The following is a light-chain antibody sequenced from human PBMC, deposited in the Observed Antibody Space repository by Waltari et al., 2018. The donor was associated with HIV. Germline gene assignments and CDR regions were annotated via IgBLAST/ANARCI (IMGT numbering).Light chain of an antibody. CDR3: AAWDDSLNGYV. CDR1: SPHPGSKP. J-gene: IGLJ1*01. V-gene: IGLV1-36*01. CDR2: YDD. Sequence: QSVLTQPPSVSEAPRQRVTISCSGSSPHPGSKPFNWYQQVPGKAPKLLIYYDDLLSSGVSDRFSGSKSGTSASLAIRGLQSEDEADYYCAAWDDSLNGYVFGSGTKVTVL.